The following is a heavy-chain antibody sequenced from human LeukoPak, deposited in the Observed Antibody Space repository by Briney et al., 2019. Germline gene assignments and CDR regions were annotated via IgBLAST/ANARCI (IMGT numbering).Heavy chain of an antibody. V-gene: IGHV4-59*01. D-gene: IGHD3-22*01. CDR1: GGSISSYY. CDR3: ARDRFGGYGAFDI. J-gene: IGHJ3*02. CDR2: IYYSGST. Sequence: KPSETLSLTCTVSGGSISSYYWSWIRQPPGKGLEWIGYIYYSGSTNYNPPLKSRVTISVDTSKNQFSLKLISVTAADTAVYYCARDRFGGYGAFDIWGQGTMVTVSS.